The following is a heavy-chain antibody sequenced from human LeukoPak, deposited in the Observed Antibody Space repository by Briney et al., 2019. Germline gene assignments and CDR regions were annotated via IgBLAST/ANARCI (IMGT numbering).Heavy chain of an antibody. CDR2: ISSNGGST. V-gene: IGHV3-64D*06. Sequence: GGSLRLSCSASGFTFSSYAMHWVRQAPGKGLEYVSAISSNGGSTYYADSVKGRFTISRDNSKNTLYLQMSSLRAEDTAVYYCVKSEGYRQLVSPLDYWGQGTLVTVSS. CDR3: VKSEGYRQLVSPLDY. J-gene: IGHJ4*02. D-gene: IGHD6-13*01. CDR1: GFTFSSYA.